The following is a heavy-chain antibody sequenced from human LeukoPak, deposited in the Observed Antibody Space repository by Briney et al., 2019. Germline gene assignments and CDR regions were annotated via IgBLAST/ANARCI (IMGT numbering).Heavy chain of an antibody. V-gene: IGHV3-30-3*01. J-gene: IGHJ4*02. CDR2: ISYDGSNK. CDR3: ARDLSSTSSWATVPDY. D-gene: IGHD2-2*01. Sequence: GRSLRLSCAASGFTFSSYAMHWVRQAPGKGLEWVAVISYDGSNKYYADSVKGRFTISRDSSKNTLYLQMNSLRAEDTAVYYCARDLSSTSSWATVPDYWGQGTLVTVSS. CDR1: GFTFSSYA.